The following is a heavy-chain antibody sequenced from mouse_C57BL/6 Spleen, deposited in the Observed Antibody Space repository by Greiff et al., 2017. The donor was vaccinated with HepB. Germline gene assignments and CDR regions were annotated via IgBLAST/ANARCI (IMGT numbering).Heavy chain of an antibody. J-gene: IGHJ4*01. CDR2: IYYSGTI. Sequence: DVKLVESGPGLVKPSQTVFLTCTVTGISITTGNYRWSWIRQFPGNKLEWIGYIYYSGTITYNPSLTSRTTITRDTPKNQFFLEMNSLTAEDTATYYCAREIWLKAMDYWGQGTSVTVSS. CDR1: GISITTGNYR. V-gene: IGHV3-5*01. CDR3: AREIWLKAMDY. D-gene: IGHD2-2*01.